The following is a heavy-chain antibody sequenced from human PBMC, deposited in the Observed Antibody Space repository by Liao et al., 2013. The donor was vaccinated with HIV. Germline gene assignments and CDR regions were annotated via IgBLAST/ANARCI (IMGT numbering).Heavy chain of an antibody. CDR3: ARETLGTTIFGVVHGEGYFDL. J-gene: IGHJ2*01. D-gene: IGHD3-3*01. V-gene: IGHV4-34*01. Sequence: QVQLQQWGAGLLKPSETLSLTCAVYGGSFSGFYWSWIRQPPGKGLEWIGEIDHSGSTNYNPSLKSRVTMSLDTSKNQFSLKLSSVTAADTAVYYCARETLGTTIFGVVHGEGYFDLWGRGTLVSVSS. CDR2: IDHSGST. CDR1: GGSFSGFY.